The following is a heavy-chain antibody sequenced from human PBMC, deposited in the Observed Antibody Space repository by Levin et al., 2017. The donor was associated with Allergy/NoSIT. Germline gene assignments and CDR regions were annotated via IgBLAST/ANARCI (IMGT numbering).Heavy chain of an antibody. Sequence: GASVKVSCKASGYTFAGYYIHWVRQAPGQGLEWVGWINPNSGSTNYAQKFQGRVTMTRDTSISTAYMELSRLRSDDTAVYYCARGPMTTVTNVLVYWGQGTLVTVSS. CDR3: ARGPMTTVTNVLVY. CDR1: GYTFAGYY. V-gene: IGHV1-2*02. J-gene: IGHJ4*02. CDR2: INPNSGST. D-gene: IGHD4-17*01.